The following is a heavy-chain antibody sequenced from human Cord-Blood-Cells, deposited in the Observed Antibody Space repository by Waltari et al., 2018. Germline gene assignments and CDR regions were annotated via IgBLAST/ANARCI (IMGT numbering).Heavy chain of an antibody. D-gene: IGHD1-26*01. V-gene: IGHV1-2*02. CDR3: ARGVVGATWGAFDI. J-gene: IGHJ3*02. CDR2: INPNSGGT. Sequence: QVQLVQSGAEVKKPGASVKVSCTASGYTFPGSYMHWVRQAPGQGLEWMGWINPNSGGTNYAQKFQGRVTMTRDTSISTAYMELSRLRSDDTAVYYCARGVVGATWGAFDIWGQGTMVTVSS. CDR1: GYTFPGSY.